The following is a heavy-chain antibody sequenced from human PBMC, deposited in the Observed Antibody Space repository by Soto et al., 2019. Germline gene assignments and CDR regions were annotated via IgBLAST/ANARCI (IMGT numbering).Heavy chain of an antibody. CDR1: GYTFTSYD. CDR3: ARSAYYYGSGSYNWFDP. V-gene: IGHV1-8*01. Sequence: ASVKVSCKASGYTFTSYDINRVRQATGQGLEWMGWMNPNSGNTGYAQKFQGRVTMTRNTSISTAYMELSSLRSEDTAVYYCARSAYYYGSGSYNWFDPWGQGTLVTVSS. CDR2: MNPNSGNT. D-gene: IGHD3-10*01. J-gene: IGHJ5*02.